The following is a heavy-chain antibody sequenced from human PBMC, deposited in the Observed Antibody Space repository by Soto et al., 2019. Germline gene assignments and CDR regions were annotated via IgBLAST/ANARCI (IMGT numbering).Heavy chain of an antibody. D-gene: IGHD1-26*01. Sequence: SGPTLVNPTQTLTLTCTFSGFSLTTSGMCVSWIRQPPGKALEWLALINWDDDKYYSTSLKTSLTISKDTSKNQAVLTMTNMDPVDTATYYCARTYSGSYSGASFDYWGQGTLVTVSS. CDR3: ARTYSGSYSGASFDY. CDR2: INWDDDK. V-gene: IGHV2-70*01. J-gene: IGHJ4*02. CDR1: GFSLTTSGMC.